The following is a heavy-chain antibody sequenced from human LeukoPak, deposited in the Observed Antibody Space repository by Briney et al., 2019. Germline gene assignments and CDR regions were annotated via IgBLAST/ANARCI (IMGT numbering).Heavy chain of an antibody. D-gene: IGHD3-3*01. CDR1: GFTSSSYS. V-gene: IGHV3-21*01. J-gene: IGHJ6*03. CDR3: ARAFSSFWSDYYYYYYMDV. CDR2: ISSSSSYI. Sequence: GGSLRLSCAASGFTSSSYSMNWVRQAPGKGLEWVSSISSSSSYIYYADSVKGRFTIYRDSAKNSLYLQMNSLRAEDTAVYYCARAFSSFWSDYYYYYYMDVWGKGTTVTVSS.